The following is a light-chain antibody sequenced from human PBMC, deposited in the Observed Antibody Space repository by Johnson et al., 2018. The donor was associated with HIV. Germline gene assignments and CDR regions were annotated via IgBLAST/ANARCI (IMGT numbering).Light chain of an antibody. V-gene: IGLV1-51*02. CDR3: GPWDSSLSAWV. J-gene: IGLJ1*01. Sequence: QSVLTQPPSVSAAPGQTVTISCSGGSSNIGNNYVSWYQCLPGTAPKLLIYENNKRPSGIPYRFSGSTSGTSATLGITGLQTRDEADYYCGPWDSSLSAWVFGAWTKVRVL. CDR2: ENN. CDR1: SSNIGNNY.